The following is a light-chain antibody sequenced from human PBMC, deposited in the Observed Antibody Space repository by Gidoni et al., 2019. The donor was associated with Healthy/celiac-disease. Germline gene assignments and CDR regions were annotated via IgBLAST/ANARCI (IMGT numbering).Light chain of an antibody. CDR1: QDIDDD. Sequence: STGFMSATPGDKVNICCKARQDIDDDMNRHEQKPGDAAIFIIQEATTLVPGSPPRLSGSGYGTDCTLTINNIESEDAAYYCCPRAFGQGTKVEIK. V-gene: IGKV5-2*01. J-gene: IGKJ1*01. CDR2: EAT. CDR3: PRA.